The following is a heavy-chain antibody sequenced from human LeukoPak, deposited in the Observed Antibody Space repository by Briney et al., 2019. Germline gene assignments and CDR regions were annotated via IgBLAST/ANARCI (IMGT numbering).Heavy chain of an antibody. D-gene: IGHD2-21*01. V-gene: IGHV4-59*01. J-gene: IGHJ3*02. CDR3: ARAPLALIVFDI. CDR1: GDSMISYY. Sequence: SETLSLTCTVSGDSMISYYWSWIRPPPGKGLGWIGYIHYSGSTNYNPSLKSRVTISVDTSTNQFSLKLSSVAAADTAMYYCARAPLALIVFDIWGQGTMVTVSS. CDR2: IHYSGST.